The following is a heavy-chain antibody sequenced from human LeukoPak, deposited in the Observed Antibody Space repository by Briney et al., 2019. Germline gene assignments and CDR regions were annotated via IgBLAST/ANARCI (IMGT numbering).Heavy chain of an antibody. D-gene: IGHD3-22*01. CDR3: AREYDSSGYPFDY. V-gene: IGHV3-30-3*01. J-gene: IGHJ4*02. CDR1: GFTFSTYA. Sequence: RGSLRLSCAASGFTFSTYAMHWVCQAPGEGLEWVAVISYDGSNRYYPDSVKGRFTISRDTSKNTLYLQVNSLRADDTAVYYCAREYDSSGYPFDYWGQGTLVTVSS. CDR2: ISYDGSNR.